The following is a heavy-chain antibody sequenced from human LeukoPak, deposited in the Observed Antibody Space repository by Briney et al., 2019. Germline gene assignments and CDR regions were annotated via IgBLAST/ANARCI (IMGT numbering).Heavy chain of an antibody. J-gene: IGHJ4*02. D-gene: IGHD3-9*01. CDR2: ISYDGSNK. CDR3: ARDGYDILTGSSSHYFDY. Sequence: GGSLRLSCAASGFTFSSYAMHWVRQAPGKGLEWVAVISYDGSNKYYADSVKGRFTISRDNSKNTLYLQMNSLRAEDTAVYYCARDGYDILTGSSSHYFDYWGQGTLVAVSS. CDR1: GFTFSSYA. V-gene: IGHV3-30-3*01.